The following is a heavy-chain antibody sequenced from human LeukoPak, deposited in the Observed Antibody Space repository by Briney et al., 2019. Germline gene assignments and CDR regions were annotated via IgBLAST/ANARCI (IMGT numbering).Heavy chain of an antibody. V-gene: IGHV4-31*03. J-gene: IGHJ4*02. CDR1: GVSISSGGYY. CDR2: IYYSGST. D-gene: IGHD6-6*01. Sequence: SETLSLTCTVSGVSISSGGYYWSWIRQHPGKGLEWIGYIYYSGSTYYNPSLKSRVTISVDTSKNQFSLKLSSVTAADTAVYYCARELSSIAARPTDYWGQGTLVTVSS. CDR3: ARELSSIAARPTDY.